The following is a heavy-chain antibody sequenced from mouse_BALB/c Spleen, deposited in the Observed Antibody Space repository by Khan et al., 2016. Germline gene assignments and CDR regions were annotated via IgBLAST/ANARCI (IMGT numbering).Heavy chain of an antibody. V-gene: IGHV1-7*01. CDR3: AVITTVVATSDY. CDR1: GYTFTSYW. D-gene: IGHD1-1*01. Sequence: VQLQESGAELAKPGASVKMSCKASGYTFTSYWMHWVKQRPGQGLEWIGYINPSTGYTEYNQKFKDKATLTADKSSSTAYMQLSSLTSEDSAVYYCAVITTVVATSDYWGQGTTLTVSS. J-gene: IGHJ2*01. CDR2: INPSTGYT.